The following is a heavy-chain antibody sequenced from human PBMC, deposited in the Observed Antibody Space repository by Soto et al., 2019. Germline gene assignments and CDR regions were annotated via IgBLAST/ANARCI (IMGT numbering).Heavy chain of an antibody. CDR3: AIPLPKQQLVRGAFDH. CDR2: SIPVFGTA. Sequence: QVQLVQSGAEAKKPGSSVKLSCKTSGGTFRNYAINWVRQAPGQGLEWMGGSIPVFGTANYAQTFQGRFTIPAAESTSTAYMVLSSLRSEDTAVYYCAIPLPKQQLVRGAFDHWGQGTLVTVAS. V-gene: IGHV1-69*01. D-gene: IGHD6-13*01. CDR1: GGTFRNYA. J-gene: IGHJ4*02.